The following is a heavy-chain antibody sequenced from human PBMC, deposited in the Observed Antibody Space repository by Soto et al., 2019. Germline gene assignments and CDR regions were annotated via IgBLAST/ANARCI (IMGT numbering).Heavy chain of an antibody. Sequence: GGSLRLSCAASGFTFSSYAMSWVRQAPGKGLEWVSAISGSGGSTYYADSVKGRFTISRDNSKNTLYLQMNSLRAEDTAVYYFGKEGGLFWSVYYYNYWGRGTLVTVSS. V-gene: IGHV3-23*01. J-gene: IGHJ4*02. CDR3: GKEGGLFWSVYYYNY. CDR1: GFTFSSYA. D-gene: IGHD3-3*01. CDR2: ISGSGGST.